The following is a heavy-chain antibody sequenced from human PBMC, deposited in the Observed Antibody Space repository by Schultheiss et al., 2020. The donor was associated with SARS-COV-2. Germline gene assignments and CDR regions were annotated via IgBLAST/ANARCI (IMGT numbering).Heavy chain of an antibody. CDR3: AREGYYDSSVLNPRGAFDI. Sequence: GESLKISCAASGFTFSSYDMHWVRQATGKGLEWVSAIGTAGDTYYPGSVKGRFTISRENAKNSLYLQLNSLRAGDTAVYYCAREGYYDSSVLNPRGAFDIWGQGTMVTVSS. CDR2: IGTAGDT. V-gene: IGHV3-13*01. J-gene: IGHJ3*02. CDR1: GFTFSSYD. D-gene: IGHD3-22*01.